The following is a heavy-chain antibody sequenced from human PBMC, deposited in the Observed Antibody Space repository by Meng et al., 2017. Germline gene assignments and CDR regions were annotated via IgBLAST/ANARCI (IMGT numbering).Heavy chain of an antibody. CDR1: GGTFSSYA. D-gene: IGHD3-10*01. J-gene: IGHJ5*02. CDR3: ASLTGWFDP. V-gene: IGHV1-69*06. CDR2: IIPIFGTA. Sequence: QAQLLQAGGEVKKPGSSVKVYCKASGGTFSSYAISWVRQAPGQGLEWMGGIIPIFGTANYAQKFQGRVTITADKSTSTAYMELSSLRSEDTAVYYCASLTGWFDPWGQGTLVTVSS.